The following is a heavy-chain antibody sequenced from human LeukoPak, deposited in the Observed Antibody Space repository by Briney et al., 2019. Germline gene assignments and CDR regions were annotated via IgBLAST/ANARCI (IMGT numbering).Heavy chain of an antibody. CDR3: AREFWGPIAVAGSRSAFDI. D-gene: IGHD6-19*01. CDR1: GFTFSSYS. Sequence: GGSLRLSCAASGFTFSSYSMNWVRQAPGKGLEWVSSISSSSSYIYYADSVKGRFTISRDNAKSSLYLQMNSLRAEDTAVYYCAREFWGPIAVAGSRSAFDIWGQGTMVTVSS. V-gene: IGHV3-21*01. J-gene: IGHJ3*02. CDR2: ISSSSSYI.